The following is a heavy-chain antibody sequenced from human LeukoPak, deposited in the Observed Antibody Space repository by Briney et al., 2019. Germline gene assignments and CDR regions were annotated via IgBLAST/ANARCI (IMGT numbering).Heavy chain of an antibody. J-gene: IGHJ4*02. CDR2: ISYDGSNK. Sequence: PGRSLRLSCAASGFTFSSYGMHWVRQAPGKGLEWVAVISYDGSNKYYADSVKGRFTISRDNSKNTLYLQINSLRAEDTAVYYCAKDSLYYFDYWGQGTLFTVSS. CDR1: GFTFSSYG. V-gene: IGHV3-30*18. CDR3: AKDSLYYFDY.